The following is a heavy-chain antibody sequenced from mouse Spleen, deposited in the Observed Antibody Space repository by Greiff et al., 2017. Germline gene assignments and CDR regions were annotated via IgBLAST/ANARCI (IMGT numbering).Heavy chain of an antibody. CDR3: AREGLTYYYAMDY. V-gene: IGHV1-53*01. CDR2: INPSNGGT. D-gene: IGHD3-1*01. CDR1: GYTFTSYW. J-gene: IGHJ4*01. Sequence: QVQLQQPGTELVKPGASVKLSCTASGYTFTSYWMLWVKQRPGQGLEWIGNINPSNGGTNYNEKFKSKATLTVDKSSSTAYMQLSSLTSEDSAVYYCAREGLTYYYAMDYWGQGTSVTVSS.